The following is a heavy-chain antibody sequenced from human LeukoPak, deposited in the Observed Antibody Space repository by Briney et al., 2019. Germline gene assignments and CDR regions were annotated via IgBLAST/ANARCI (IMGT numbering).Heavy chain of an antibody. Sequence: ASVKVSCKASGYTFTGYYMHWVRQAPGQGPEWMGWINPNSGATNYAQKFQGRVTMTRDMSIITTYMELSRLRSDDTAVYYCARVDNWGLDFWGQGTQVPVSS. V-gene: IGHV1-2*02. CDR2: INPNSGAT. D-gene: IGHD3-16*01. CDR3: ARVDNWGLDF. CDR1: GYTFTGYY. J-gene: IGHJ4*02.